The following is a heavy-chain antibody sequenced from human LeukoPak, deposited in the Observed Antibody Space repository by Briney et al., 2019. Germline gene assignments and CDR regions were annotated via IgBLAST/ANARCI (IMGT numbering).Heavy chain of an antibody. D-gene: IGHD6-19*01. CDR2: IYYSGST. J-gene: IGHJ5*02. V-gene: IGHV4-59*01. CDR1: GGSISSYY. CDR3: ARYSSGRGGWFDP. Sequence: SETLSLTCTVSGGSISSYYWSWIRQPPGKGLEWIGYIYYSGSTNYNPSRKSRVTISVDASKNQFSLKLSSVAAADTAVYYCARYSSGRGGWFDPWGQGTLVTVSS.